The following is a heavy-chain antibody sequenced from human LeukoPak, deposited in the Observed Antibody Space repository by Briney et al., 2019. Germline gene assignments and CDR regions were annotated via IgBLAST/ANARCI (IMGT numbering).Heavy chain of an antibody. Sequence: ASVKVSCKASGYTFTGYYMHWVRQAPGQGLEWVGRINPNSGGTNYAQKFQGRVTMTRDTSISTAYMEPSRLRSDDTAVYYCARAVPTAKYDSSGYRADYWGQGTLVTVSS. V-gene: IGHV1-2*06. D-gene: IGHD3-22*01. CDR2: INPNSGGT. CDR1: GYTFTGYY. CDR3: ARAVPTAKYDSSGYRADY. J-gene: IGHJ4*02.